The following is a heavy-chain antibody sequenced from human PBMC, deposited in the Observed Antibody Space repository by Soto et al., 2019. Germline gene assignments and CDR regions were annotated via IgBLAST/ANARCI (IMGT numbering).Heavy chain of an antibody. CDR1: GDNASTNSGA. CDR2: TYYRSRWSF. V-gene: IGHV6-1*01. D-gene: IGHD5-12*01. J-gene: IGHJ6*02. CDR3: AVGPWLRCMDV. Sequence: SQTLSLTCVISGDNASTNSGAWNWIRQSPTIGLEWLGRTYYRSRWSFDYALSVKSRLTLDPDTSKNQFSLHLGSLTPEDTAVYYCAVGPWLRCMDVWGQGTPGTVSS.